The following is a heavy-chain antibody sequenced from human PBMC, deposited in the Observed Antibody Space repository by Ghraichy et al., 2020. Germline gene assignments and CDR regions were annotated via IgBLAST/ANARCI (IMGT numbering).Heavy chain of an antibody. Sequence: SETLSLTCTVSGGSISSYYWSWIRQPPGKGLEWIGYIYYSGSTNYNPSLKSRVTISVDTSKNQFSLKLSSVTAADTAVYYCARDGVGGGCDIDYWGQGTLVTVSS. CDR3: ARDGVGGGCDIDY. V-gene: IGHV4-59*01. D-gene: IGHD1-26*01. J-gene: IGHJ4*02. CDR1: GGSISSYY. CDR2: IYYSGST.